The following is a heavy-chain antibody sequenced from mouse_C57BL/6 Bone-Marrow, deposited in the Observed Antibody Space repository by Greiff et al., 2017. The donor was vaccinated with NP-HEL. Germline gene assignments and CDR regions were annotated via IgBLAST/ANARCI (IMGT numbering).Heavy chain of an antibody. CDR3: TSLITTVESGGYFDV. D-gene: IGHD1-1*01. CDR2: IDPENGDT. V-gene: IGHV14-4*01. J-gene: IGHJ1*03. CDR1: GFNITDDY. Sequence: EVQLQQSGAELVRPGASVKLSCTASGFNITDDYMHWVKQRPEQGLEWIGWIDPENGDTEYASKFQGKATITADTSSNTAYLQLSSLTSEDTAVYYCTSLITTVESGGYFDVWGTGTTVTVSS.